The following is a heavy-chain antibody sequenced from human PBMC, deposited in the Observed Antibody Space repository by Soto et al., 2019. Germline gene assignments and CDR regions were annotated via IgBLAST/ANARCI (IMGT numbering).Heavy chain of an antibody. CDR1: GYSFTSYW. CDR2: IYPGDSDT. D-gene: IGHD3-9*01. CDR3: ARQPVLRYFDWLLDAFDI. V-gene: IGHV5-51*01. Sequence: PGESLKISCKGSGYSFTSYWIGWVRQMPGKGLEWMGIIYPGDSDTRYSPSFQGQVTISADKSISTAYLQWSSLKASDTAMYYCARQPVLRYFDWLLDAFDIWGQGXMVTV. J-gene: IGHJ3*02.